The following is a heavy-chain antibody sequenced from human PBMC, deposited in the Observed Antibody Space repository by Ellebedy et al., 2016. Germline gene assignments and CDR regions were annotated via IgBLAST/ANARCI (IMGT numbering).Heavy chain of an antibody. V-gene: IGHV4-59*12. D-gene: IGHD2-15*01. CDR2: IYYSGST. J-gene: IGHJ3*02. CDR3: AREGYCSGGSCYNAFDI. Sequence: SETLSLTXTVSGGSISSYYWSWMRQPPGKGLEWIGYIYYSGSTNYNPSLKSRVTISVDTSKNQFSLKLSSVTAADTAVYYCAREGYCSGGSCYNAFDIWGQGTMVTVSS. CDR1: GGSISSYY.